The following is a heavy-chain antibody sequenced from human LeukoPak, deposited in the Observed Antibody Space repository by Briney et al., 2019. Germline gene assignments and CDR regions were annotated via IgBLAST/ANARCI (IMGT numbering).Heavy chain of an antibody. Sequence: GGSLRLSCAASGFTFSSYAMHWVRQAPGKGLDYVSAISSNGGSTYYANSVKGRFTISRDNSKNTLYLQMGSLRAEDMGVYYCARGVGAFSNWFDPWGQGTLVTVSS. J-gene: IGHJ5*02. D-gene: IGHD1-26*01. CDR2: ISSNGGST. CDR3: ARGVGAFSNWFDP. CDR1: GFTFSSYA. V-gene: IGHV3-64*01.